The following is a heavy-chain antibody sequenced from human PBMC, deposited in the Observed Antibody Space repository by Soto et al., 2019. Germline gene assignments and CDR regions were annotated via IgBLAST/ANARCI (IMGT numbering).Heavy chain of an antibody. Sequence: QVQVQQSAPGLVKPSETLSLSCTVSSGHSKSQNWGWIRQPLGWGLAWIGYVYDTWSTSDNPSLKDRVSLSADPATNRISLTPGFVTGTDPAVYYCVRQGVGFLHGLEDGWGQATTVIVSS. D-gene: IGHD3-10*01. CDR2: VYDTWST. J-gene: IGHJ6*01. V-gene: IGHV4-59*08. CDR3: VRQGVGFLHGLEDG. CDR1: SGHSKSQN.